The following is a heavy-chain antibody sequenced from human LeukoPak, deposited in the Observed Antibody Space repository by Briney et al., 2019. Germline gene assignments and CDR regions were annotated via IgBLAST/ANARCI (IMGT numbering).Heavy chain of an antibody. V-gene: IGHV3-21*04. CDR1: GFTFSSYS. CDR2: ISSSSSYI. J-gene: IGHJ4*02. CDR3: AKDRVEMAILIDY. D-gene: IGHD5-24*01. Sequence: PGGSLRLSCAASGFTFSSYSMNWVRQAPGKGLEWVSSISSSSSYIYYADSVKGRFTISRDNAKNSLYLQMNSLRADDTAVYYCAKDRVEMAILIDYWGQGTLVTVPS.